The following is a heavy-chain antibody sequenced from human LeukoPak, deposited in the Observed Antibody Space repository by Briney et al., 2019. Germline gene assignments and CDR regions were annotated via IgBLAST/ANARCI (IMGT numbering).Heavy chain of an antibody. J-gene: IGHJ4*02. V-gene: IGHV3-53*01. Sequence: GGSLRLSCAASGFTVSSNYMSWVRQAPGKGLEWVSVIYSGGSTYYADSMKGRFTISRDNSKNTLYLQMNSLRAEDTAVYYCARANSGGYFDYWGQGTLVTVSS. CDR3: ARANSGGYFDY. CDR2: IYSGGST. D-gene: IGHD1-1*01. CDR1: GFTVSSNY.